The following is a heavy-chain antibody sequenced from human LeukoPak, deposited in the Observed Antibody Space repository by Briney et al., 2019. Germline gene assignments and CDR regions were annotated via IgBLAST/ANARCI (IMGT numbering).Heavy chain of an antibody. V-gene: IGHV1-18*01. Sequence: ASVKVSCKVSGYTLTELSMHWVRQAPGQGLEWMGWISAYNGNTNYAQKLQGRVTMTTDTSTSTAYMELRSLRSDDTAVYYCARGWELLPYNFDYWGQGTLVTVSS. CDR3: ARGWELLPYNFDY. D-gene: IGHD1-26*01. CDR2: ISAYNGNT. J-gene: IGHJ4*02. CDR1: GYTLTELS.